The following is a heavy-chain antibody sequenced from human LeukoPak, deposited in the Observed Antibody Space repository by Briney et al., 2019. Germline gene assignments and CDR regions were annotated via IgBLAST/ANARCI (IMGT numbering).Heavy chain of an antibody. D-gene: IGHD3-16*01. Sequence: SETLSLTCTVSGGSISSGSYYWSWIRQPAGKGLEWIGRIYTSGSTKYNPSLKSRVTISVDTSKNQFSLKLSSVTAADTAVYYCARFTPQGYGWGGYNRFDPWGQGTLVTVSS. J-gene: IGHJ5*02. CDR2: IYTSGST. CDR3: ARFTPQGYGWGGYNRFDP. CDR1: GGSISSGSYY. V-gene: IGHV4-61*02.